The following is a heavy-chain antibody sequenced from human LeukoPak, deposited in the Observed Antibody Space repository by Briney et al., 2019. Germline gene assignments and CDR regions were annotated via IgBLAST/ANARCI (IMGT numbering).Heavy chain of an antibody. D-gene: IGHD6-6*01. Sequence: SVKVSCKASAGTFSSYAISWVRQAPGQGLEWRGGIIPIFGTANYAQKFQGRVTITTDESTSTAYMELSSLRSEDTAVYYCARLTSSIAPPVDGVDPWGQETLVTVSS. CDR3: ARLTSSIAPPVDGVDP. V-gene: IGHV1-69*05. CDR1: AGTFSSYA. J-gene: IGHJ5*02. CDR2: IIPIFGTA.